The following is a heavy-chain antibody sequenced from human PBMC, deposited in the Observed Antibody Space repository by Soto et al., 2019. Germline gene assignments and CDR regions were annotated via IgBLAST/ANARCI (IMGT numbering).Heavy chain of an antibody. CDR3: ARHVPSQYTAMVPFGP. D-gene: IGHD5-18*01. J-gene: IGHJ5*02. CDR1: GYSFTSYW. V-gene: IGHV5-10-1*01. CDR2: IDPSDSYT. Sequence: GDSLKISCKGSGYSFTSYWIIWMRQMPGKGLEWMGRIDPSDSYTNYSPSFQGHVTISADKSISTAYLQWSSLKASDTAMYYCARHVPSQYTAMVPFGPWGQGTLVTVSS.